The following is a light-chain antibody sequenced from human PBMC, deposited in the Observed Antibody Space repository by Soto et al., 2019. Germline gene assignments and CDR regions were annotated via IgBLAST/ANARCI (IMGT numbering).Light chain of an antibody. CDR2: GAS. J-gene: IGKJ5*01. Sequence: EMEWWRSPGPPSLSLGERATPSRRASQSVSSSLAWYQQKPGQAPRLPISGASSRATGIPDRFSGSGSGTDFTLTISRLEPEDFALYYCQQYVSSAITFGQGTRLEIK. V-gene: IGKV3-20*01. CDR1: QSVSSS. CDR3: QQYVSSAIT.